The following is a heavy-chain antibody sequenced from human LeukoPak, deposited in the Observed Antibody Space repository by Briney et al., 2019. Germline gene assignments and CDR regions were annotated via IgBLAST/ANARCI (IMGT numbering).Heavy chain of an antibody. CDR1: GFTFSSYS. Sequence: GGSLRLSCAASGFTFSSYSMNWVRQAPGKGLEWVSSISSSSSYIYYADSVKGRFTISRDNAKNSLYLQMNSLRAEDRAVYYCARDEVATISDYWGQGTLVTVSS. CDR2: ISSSSSYI. J-gene: IGHJ4*02. CDR3: ARDEVATISDY. D-gene: IGHD5-12*01. V-gene: IGHV3-21*01.